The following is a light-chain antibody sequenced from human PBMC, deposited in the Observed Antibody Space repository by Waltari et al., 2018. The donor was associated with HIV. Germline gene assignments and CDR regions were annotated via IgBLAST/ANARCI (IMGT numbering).Light chain of an antibody. Sequence: EIVLTQSPGTLFLSPGERATLSCRASQSVSSTYLAWYQQKPGQAPRLLIYGASVRASGILDRFSGSGSGTDFTLTISRLEPEDLAVYYCQQYGGTRGTFGQGTKVEIK. J-gene: IGKJ1*01. CDR1: QSVSSTY. CDR2: GAS. CDR3: QQYGGTRGT. V-gene: IGKV3-20*01.